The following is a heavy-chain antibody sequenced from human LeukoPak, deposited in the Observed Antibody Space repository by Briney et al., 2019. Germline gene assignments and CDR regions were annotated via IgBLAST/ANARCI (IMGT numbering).Heavy chain of an antibody. Sequence: PGGCLGLSCAVSGFTFRNYGMTWVRQAPGKGLEWVASVSGSGSVTYYADSVKGHFTISRDNSKNTLFLQMDSLRADDTAVYYCVKDLDCSGGDCYFNWYDPWGQGTLVTVSS. J-gene: IGHJ5*02. CDR1: GFTFRNYG. D-gene: IGHD2-21*02. CDR2: VSGSGSVT. V-gene: IGHV3-23*01. CDR3: VKDLDCSGGDCYFNWYDP.